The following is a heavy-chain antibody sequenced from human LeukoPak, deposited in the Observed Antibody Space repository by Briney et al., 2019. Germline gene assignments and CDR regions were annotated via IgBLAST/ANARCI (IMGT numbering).Heavy chain of an antibody. J-gene: IGHJ4*02. CDR2: ISTRDNTI. D-gene: IGHD4-23*01. V-gene: IGHV3-48*04. CDR3: ARGARWAYYFDY. CDR1: GFTFSSYS. Sequence: PGGSLRLSCAASGFTFSSYSMNWVRQAPGKGLEWLSYISTRDNTIQCADSVKGRFTISRDNANNSVFLQMNNLRAEDSAIYYCARGARWAYYFDYWGQGSLVTVSS.